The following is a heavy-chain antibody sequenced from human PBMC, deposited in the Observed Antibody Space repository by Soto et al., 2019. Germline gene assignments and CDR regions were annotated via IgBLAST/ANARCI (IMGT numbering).Heavy chain of an antibody. V-gene: IGHV4-30-2*01. D-gene: IGHD3-10*01. J-gene: IGHJ5*02. CDR3: ARLVRVGPFPGWFDP. CDR1: GGSISSGGYS. Sequence: SETLSLTCAVSGGSISSGGYSWSWIRQPPGKGLEWIGYIYHSGSTYYNPSLKSRVTISVDRSKNQFSLKLSSVTAADTAVYYCARLVRVGPFPGWFDPWGQGTLVTVSS. CDR2: IYHSGST.